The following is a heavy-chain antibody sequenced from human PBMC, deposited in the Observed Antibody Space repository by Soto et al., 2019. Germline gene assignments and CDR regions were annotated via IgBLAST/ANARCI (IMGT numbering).Heavy chain of an antibody. CDR3: ARDHNSFYDTSGYYPYFDY. V-gene: IGHV4-61*01. Sequence: SETLSLTCTVSGGSVNTAPYYWSWIRQPPGKGLEWIGYIYYSGSTNYNPSLRSRVSISLDTSKNQFSLNLSSVTAADTAVYFCARDHNSFYDTSGYYPYFDYWGQGTLVTV. J-gene: IGHJ4*02. CDR2: IYYSGST. CDR1: GGSVNTAPYY. D-gene: IGHD3-22*01.